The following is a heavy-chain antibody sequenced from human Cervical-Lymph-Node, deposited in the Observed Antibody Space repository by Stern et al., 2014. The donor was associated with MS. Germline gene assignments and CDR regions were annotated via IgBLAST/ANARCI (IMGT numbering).Heavy chain of an antibody. Sequence: VQLVESGGGVVQPGRSLRLSCAASEFSFSSYAIPWVRQAPGKGLGWGGVISYDGSNKYYADSVKGRFTISRDNSKNTLYLQMNSLRGEDTAVYYCARSAYSSVRGYFDYWGQGTLVTVSS. CDR3: ARSAYSSVRGYFDY. CDR2: ISYDGSNK. CDR1: EFSFSSYA. V-gene: IGHV3-30-3*01. J-gene: IGHJ4*02. D-gene: IGHD6-19*01.